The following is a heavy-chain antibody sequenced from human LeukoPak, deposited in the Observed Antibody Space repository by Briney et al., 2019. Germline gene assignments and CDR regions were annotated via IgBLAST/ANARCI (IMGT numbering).Heavy chain of an antibody. V-gene: IGHV3-30*02. CDR1: GFTFSSYG. Sequence: GGSLRLSCAASGFTFSSYGMHWVRQAPGKGLEWVAFIRYDGSNKYYADSVKGRFTISRDNSKNTLYLQMNSLRAEDTAVYYCAKDLAAGLRGSLGYFDYWGQGTLVTVSS. J-gene: IGHJ4*02. CDR2: IRYDGSNK. CDR3: AKDLAAGLRGSLGYFDY. D-gene: IGHD6-13*01.